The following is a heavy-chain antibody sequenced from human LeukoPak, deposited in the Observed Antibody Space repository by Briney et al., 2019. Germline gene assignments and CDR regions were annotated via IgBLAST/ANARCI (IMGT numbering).Heavy chain of an antibody. V-gene: IGHV1-2*02. CDR2: INPNSGGT. J-gene: IGHJ4*02. D-gene: IGHD2-15*01. Sequence: ASVKVSCKASGYTFTGYYMHWVRQAPGQGLEWMGWINPNSGGTNYAQKFQGRVTMTRDTSISTAYMELSRLRSGDTAVYYCARSGDIVVVVNYWGQGTLVTVSS. CDR3: ARSGDIVVVVNY. CDR1: GYTFTGYY.